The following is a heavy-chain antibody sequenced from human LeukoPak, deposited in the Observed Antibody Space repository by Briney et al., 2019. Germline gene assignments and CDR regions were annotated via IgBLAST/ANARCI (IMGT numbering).Heavy chain of an antibody. CDR3: AKDRPTVVTRRHYFDY. D-gene: IGHD4-23*01. V-gene: IGHV3-23*01. Sequence: LSGGSLRLSCAASGFTYSNYAMNWVRQAPGKGLEWVSVISGSGRSTYYADSVKGRFTISRDKSKNTLYLQMNSLRAEDTAVYYCAKDRPTVVTRRHYFDYWGQGILVTVSS. J-gene: IGHJ4*02. CDR2: ISGSGRST. CDR1: GFTYSNYA.